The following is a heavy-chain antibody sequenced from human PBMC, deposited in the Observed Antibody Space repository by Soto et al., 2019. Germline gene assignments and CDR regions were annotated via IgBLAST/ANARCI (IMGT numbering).Heavy chain of an antibody. CDR2: ISGSGGST. J-gene: IGHJ4*02. Sequence: EVQLLESGGGLVQPGGSLRLSCAASGFTFSSYAMRWVRQAPVKGLEWVSAISGSGGSTYYADSVKGRFTISRDNSKTTLYLQMNSLRAEDTAVYYCARRGSGSYYDYWGQGTLFTVSS. V-gene: IGHV3-23*01. D-gene: IGHD1-26*01. CDR1: GFTFSSYA. CDR3: ARRGSGSYYDY.